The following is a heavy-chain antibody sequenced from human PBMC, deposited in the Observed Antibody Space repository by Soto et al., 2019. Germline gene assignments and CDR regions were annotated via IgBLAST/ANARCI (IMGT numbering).Heavy chain of an antibody. D-gene: IGHD3-3*01. J-gene: IGHJ6*03. Sequence: EVQLVESGGGLVKPGGSLRLSCAASGFSFISYSMTWVRQAPGKGLEWVSSINEDSSYIYYAHSWRGRFTISRDNAKDSLYLQMNSLRAEDTAVYYCVRDFGWYFRSGYMDVWGDGATVTVSS. V-gene: IGHV3-21*02. CDR1: GFSFISYS. CDR3: VRDFGWYFRSGYMDV. CDR2: INEDSSYI.